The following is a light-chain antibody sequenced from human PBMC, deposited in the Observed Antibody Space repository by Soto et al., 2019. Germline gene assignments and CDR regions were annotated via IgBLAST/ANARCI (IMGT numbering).Light chain of an antibody. CDR1: QDIRGA. Sequence: IQLTQSPSSLSASVGDRVTITCRASQDIRGALAWYQQKPGKPPKLLIFDVSSLQSGVPSRFSGSGSGTDFTLTISSLQPEDFATYYCQQFNTYPITFGQGTRLEIK. CDR3: QQFNTYPIT. J-gene: IGKJ5*01. CDR2: DVS. V-gene: IGKV1-13*02.